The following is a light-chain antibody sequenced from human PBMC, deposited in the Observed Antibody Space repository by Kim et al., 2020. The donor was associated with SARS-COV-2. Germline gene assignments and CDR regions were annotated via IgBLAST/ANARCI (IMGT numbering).Light chain of an antibody. CDR3: MQALQTPYT. V-gene: IGKV2-28*01. Sequence: EPASTSCRSSQSLLHSNGYNYLNWYLQKPGQSPQLLIYLGSNRASGVPDRFSGRGSGTDFTLKISRVEAEDVGVYYCMQALQTPYTFGQGTKLEI. CDR2: LGS. CDR1: QSLLHSNGYNY. J-gene: IGKJ2*01.